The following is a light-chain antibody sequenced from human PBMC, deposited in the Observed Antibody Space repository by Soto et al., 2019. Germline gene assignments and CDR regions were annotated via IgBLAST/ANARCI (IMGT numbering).Light chain of an antibody. Sequence: QSALTQPRSVSGSPGQSVTISCTGTSSDVGGYNYVSWYQQHPGKAPKLMIYDVSKRPSGVPDRFSGSKSGNTASLTISGLQAEDEAYYHCCSYAGSYTFAVFGGGTKLTVL. CDR2: DVS. V-gene: IGLV2-11*01. J-gene: IGLJ2*01. CDR3: CSYAGSYTFAV. CDR1: SSDVGGYNY.